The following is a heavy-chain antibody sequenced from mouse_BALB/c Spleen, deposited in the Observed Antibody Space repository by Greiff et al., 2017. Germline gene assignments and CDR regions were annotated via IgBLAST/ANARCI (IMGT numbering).Heavy chain of an antibody. Sequence: VMLVESGPGLVAPSQSLSITCTVSGFSLTGYGVNWVRQPPGKGLEWLGMIWGDGSTDYNSALKSRLSISKDNSKSQVFFKMNSLQANDTAIYYCASYYYGSSPEYFDVWGAGTTVTVSS. V-gene: IGHV2-6-7*01. D-gene: IGHD1-1*01. CDR1: GFSLTGYG. CDR2: IWGDGST. CDR3: ASYYYGSSPEYFDV. J-gene: IGHJ1*01.